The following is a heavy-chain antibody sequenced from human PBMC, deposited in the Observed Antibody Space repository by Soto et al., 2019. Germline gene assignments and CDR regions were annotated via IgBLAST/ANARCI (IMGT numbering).Heavy chain of an antibody. CDR3: AREGVVAASH. V-gene: IGHV3-66*01. D-gene: IGHD2-15*01. Sequence: EVQLVESGGGLVQAGGSPRLSRGASGFTVRSNYMSWGRQAPGEGGEGGSVIYSGGSTNYADSGKGRFTISRDNSTPPLSLQMNSLRAEDTAVYYCAREGVVAASHWGQGTLVTVSS. CDR2: IYSGGST. CDR1: GFTVRSNY. J-gene: IGHJ4*02.